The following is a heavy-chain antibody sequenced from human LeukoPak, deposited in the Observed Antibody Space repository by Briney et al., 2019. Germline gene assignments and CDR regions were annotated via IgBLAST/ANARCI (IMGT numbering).Heavy chain of an antibody. CDR2: IHPGDSDT. CDR3: ARRSGMGPYNYYGMDV. V-gene: IGHV5-51*01. J-gene: IGHJ6*02. D-gene: IGHD1-26*01. Sequence: GESLKISCKGSGYIFTNYWIAWVRQMPGKGLEWMGIIHPGDSDTRYSPSFQGQVTISADKSISTAYLQWRGLKASDTAMFYCARRSGMGPYNYYGMDVWGQGTTVTVSS. CDR1: GYIFTNYW.